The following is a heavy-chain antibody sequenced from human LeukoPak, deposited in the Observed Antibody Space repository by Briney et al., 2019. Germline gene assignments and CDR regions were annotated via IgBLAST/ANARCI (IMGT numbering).Heavy chain of an antibody. CDR1: ADSFSSHY. D-gene: IGHD4-17*01. J-gene: IGHJ3*02. Sequence: SETLSLTCAVSADSFSSHYWTWIRQSPGKGLEWVGYISYIGSTNYNPSLKSRVTISIDTSKNQFSLKLRSVTAADTAVYYCARDLVTVTKGFDIWGQGTMVSVSS. CDR3: ARDLVTVTKGFDI. CDR2: ISYIGST. V-gene: IGHV4-59*11.